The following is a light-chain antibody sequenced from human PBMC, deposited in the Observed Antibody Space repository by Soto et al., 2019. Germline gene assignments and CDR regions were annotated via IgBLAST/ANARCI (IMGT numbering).Light chain of an antibody. CDR3: QQTYNLPWT. V-gene: IGKV1-39*01. CDR2: PAS. J-gene: IGKJ1*01. Sequence: DIQMTQSPSPLSASVGDRITITCRASQSIDKFLSWYQQKPGKAPNLLISPASTLQPGVPSRFSGSGAGTDFTLTISSLQPEDFATSFCQQTYNLPWTFGQGTTVEIK. CDR1: QSIDKF.